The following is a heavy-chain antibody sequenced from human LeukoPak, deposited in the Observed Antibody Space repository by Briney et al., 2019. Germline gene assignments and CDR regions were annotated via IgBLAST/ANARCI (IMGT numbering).Heavy chain of an antibody. J-gene: IGHJ4*02. D-gene: IGHD6-25*01. CDR3: AKDGGAKRYFDY. Sequence: GGSLRLSCAASGFTFSSYGMHWVRQAPGKGLEWVAFIRYDGSNKYYANSVKGRFTISRDNSKNTLYLQMNSLRAEDTAMYYCAKDGGAKRYFDYWGQGTLVTVSS. CDR1: GFTFSSYG. V-gene: IGHV3-30*02. CDR2: IRYDGSNK.